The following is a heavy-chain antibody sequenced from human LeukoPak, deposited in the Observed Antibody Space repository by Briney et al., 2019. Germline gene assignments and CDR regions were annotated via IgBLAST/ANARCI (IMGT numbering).Heavy chain of an antibody. CDR2: INQDGSVK. CDR1: GFTFSSNW. CDR3: VVTTRSYPFDY. V-gene: IGHV3-7*01. Sequence: GGSLRLSCAASGFTFSSNWMCWVRQDPRKGLEWVANINQDGSVKNYVDSVKGRFTISRDNAKNSLYLQMNSLRAEDTAVYYCVVTTRSYPFDYWGQGTLVTVSS. J-gene: IGHJ4*02. D-gene: IGHD4-23*01.